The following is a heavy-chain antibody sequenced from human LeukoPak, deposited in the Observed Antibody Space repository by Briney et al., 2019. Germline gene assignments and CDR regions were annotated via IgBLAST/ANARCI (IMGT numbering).Heavy chain of an antibody. CDR1: GGSITSSVQY. CDR3: ARDIRAGDYFDY. D-gene: IGHD7-27*01. CDR2: IYFSGYT. Sequence: SETLSLTCTVSGGSITSSVQYWGWIRQPPGEGLEWIGSIYFSGYTYYNPSLKSRVTISVDTSKNQFSLKLSSVTAADTAVYYCARDIRAGDYFDYWGQGTLVTVSS. V-gene: IGHV4-39*07. J-gene: IGHJ4*02.